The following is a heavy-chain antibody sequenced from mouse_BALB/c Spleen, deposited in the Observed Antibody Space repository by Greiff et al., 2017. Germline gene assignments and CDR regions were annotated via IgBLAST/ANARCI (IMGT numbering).Heavy chain of an antibody. Sequence: QVQLKESGAELVMPGASVKMSCKASGYTFTDYWMHWVKQRPGQGLEWIGAIDTSDSYTSYNQKFKGKATLTVDESSSTAYMQLSSLTSEDSAVYYCARRDYYGSRGCDYWGQGTTLTVSS. V-gene: IGHV1-69*01. CDR2: IDTSDSYT. CDR1: GYTFTDYW. CDR3: ARRDYYGSRGCDY. J-gene: IGHJ2*01. D-gene: IGHD1-1*01.